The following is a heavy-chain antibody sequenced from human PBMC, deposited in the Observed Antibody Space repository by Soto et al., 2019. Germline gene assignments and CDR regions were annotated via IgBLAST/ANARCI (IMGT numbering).Heavy chain of an antibody. Sequence: QVQLVESGGAVVQPGTSLRLSCAASGFSFSNYVIHWVRQAPGKGLEWVALVWHDGGEKFYGDAVKGRFSISRDNSKNTVSPIMDSLRADDTAVYYCARDRGTFNFDYWGPGTLVTVSS. V-gene: IGHV3-33*01. CDR1: GFSFSNYV. CDR3: ARDRGTFNFDY. CDR2: VWHDGGEK. J-gene: IGHJ4*02. D-gene: IGHD1-1*01.